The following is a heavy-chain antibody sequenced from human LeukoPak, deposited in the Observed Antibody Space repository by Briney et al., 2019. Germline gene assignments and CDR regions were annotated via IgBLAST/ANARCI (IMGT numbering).Heavy chain of an antibody. CDR1: GFTFDDYA. CDR3: AKDITAVASYYFDY. Sequence: GGSLRLSCAASGFTFDDYAMHWVRQAPGKGLEWVSGISWNSGSIGYADSVEGRFTISRDNAKNSLYLQMNSLRAEDTALYYCAKDITAVASYYFDYWGQGTLVTVSS. V-gene: IGHV3-9*01. D-gene: IGHD6-19*01. CDR2: ISWNSGSI. J-gene: IGHJ4*02.